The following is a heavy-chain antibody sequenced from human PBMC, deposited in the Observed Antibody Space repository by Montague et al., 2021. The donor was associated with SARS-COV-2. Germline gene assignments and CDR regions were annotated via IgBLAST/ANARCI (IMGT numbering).Heavy chain of an antibody. J-gene: IGHJ6*02. D-gene: IGHD3-10*01. CDR1: GGSFSGYY. Sequence: SETLSLTCAVYGGSFSGYYWSWIRQPPGKGLEWIGEINHSGSTNYNPSPKSRVTISVDTSKNQFSLKLSSVTAADTAVYYCTRDSTIRFGELFGPYYYYYGMDVWGRGTTVTVSS. CDR2: INHSGST. V-gene: IGHV4-34*01. CDR3: TRDSTIRFGELFGPYYYYYGMDV.